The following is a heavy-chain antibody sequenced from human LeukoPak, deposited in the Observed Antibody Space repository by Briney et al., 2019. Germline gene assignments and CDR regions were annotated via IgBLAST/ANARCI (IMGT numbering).Heavy chain of an antibody. D-gene: IGHD1-26*01. Sequence: IPSETLSLTCTVSGGSISSSSYYWGWIRQPPGKGLEWIGSIFYSGTTYYNPSLKSRVTIFVDTSKNQFSLKLSSVTAADTAVYYCARQLVGGRRFDHWGQGTLVTVSS. CDR3: ARQLVGGRRFDH. V-gene: IGHV4-39*01. CDR1: GGSISSSSYY. CDR2: IFYSGTT. J-gene: IGHJ4*02.